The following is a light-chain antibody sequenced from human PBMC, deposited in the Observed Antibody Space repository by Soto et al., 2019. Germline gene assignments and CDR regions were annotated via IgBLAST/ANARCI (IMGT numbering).Light chain of an antibody. CDR1: SSDVGSYNL. V-gene: IGLV2-14*02. J-gene: IGLJ1*01. CDR3: QSYDSSLSAPYV. Sequence: QSVLTQPASVSGSPGQSITISCTGTSSDVGSYNLVSWYQQHPGKAPKLMIYEVSKRPSGVSNRFSGSKSGNTASLTITGLQADDEADYYCQSYDSSLSAPYVFGTGTKVTVL. CDR2: EVS.